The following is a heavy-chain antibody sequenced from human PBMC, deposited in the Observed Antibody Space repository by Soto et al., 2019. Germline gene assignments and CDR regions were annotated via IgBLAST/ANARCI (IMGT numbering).Heavy chain of an antibody. D-gene: IGHD4-17*01. CDR2: VYSGDIA. CDR1: GGSLNSGGYF. CDR3: AREVMPSVTRGWFDP. J-gene: IGHJ5*02. V-gene: IGHV4-31*03. Sequence: QVQLQESGPGLVRPSQTLSLTCTVSGGSLNSGGYFWSWIRQVPGKGLEWIGYVYSGDIAYYNPSLLSRVTISLDTSKKQSSLTLTSVTAADTSIYFCAREVMPSVTRGWFDPWGQGTLVTVSS.